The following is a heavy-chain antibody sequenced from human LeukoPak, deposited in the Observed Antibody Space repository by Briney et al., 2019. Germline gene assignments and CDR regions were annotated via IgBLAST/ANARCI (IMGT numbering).Heavy chain of an antibody. V-gene: IGHV1-2*02. CDR2: INPNSGGT. Sequence: ASVKVSCKASEYNFTGYYMHWVRQAPGQGLDWMGWINPNSGGTNYAQKFQGRVTITRDTSISTAYMELSRLRSDDTAVYYCAGSRGVRGVIPFDYWGQGTLVTVSS. CDR3: AGSRGVRGVIPFDY. CDR1: EYNFTGYY. D-gene: IGHD3-10*01. J-gene: IGHJ4*02.